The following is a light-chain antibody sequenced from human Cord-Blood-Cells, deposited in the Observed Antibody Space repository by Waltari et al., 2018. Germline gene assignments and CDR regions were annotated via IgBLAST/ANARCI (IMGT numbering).Light chain of an antibody. Sequence: EIVLTQSPGTLSLSPGESATLSCRASQSVSSSYLAWYQQKPGQAPRLLIYGASSRATGIPDRFSGSGSGTDFTLTISRLEPEDFAVYYCQQYGSSPCTFGQGTKLEIK. CDR3: QQYGSSPCT. V-gene: IGKV3-20*01. CDR2: GAS. J-gene: IGKJ2*02. CDR1: QSVSSSY.